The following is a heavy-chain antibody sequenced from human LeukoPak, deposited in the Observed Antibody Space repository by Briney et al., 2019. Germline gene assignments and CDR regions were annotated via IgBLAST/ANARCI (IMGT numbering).Heavy chain of an antibody. V-gene: IGHV1-46*01. CDR1: GYTFTSYY. D-gene: IGHD1-26*01. CDR3: ASTDIVGPTLY. Sequence: ASVKVSCKASGYTFTSYYMHWVRQAPGQGLEWMGVINSSGGSTSYPQKFQGRVTMTRDTSTSTVYMELSNLISEDTAVYYCASTDIVGPTLYWGQGTLVTVSS. J-gene: IGHJ4*02. CDR2: INSSGGST.